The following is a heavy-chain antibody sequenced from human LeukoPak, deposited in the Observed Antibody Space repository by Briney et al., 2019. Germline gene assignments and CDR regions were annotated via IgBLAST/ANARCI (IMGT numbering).Heavy chain of an antibody. D-gene: IGHD5-12*01. Sequence: GGSLRLSCAASGLTFSNAWMSWVRQAPGKGLEWVGRIKSKTDGGTTDYAAPVKGRFTISRDDSKNTLYLQMNSLKTEDTAVYYSTTDQLSGYDSGSWGQGTLVTVSS. CDR2: IKSKTDGGTT. CDR1: GLTFSNAW. V-gene: IGHV3-15*01. J-gene: IGHJ5*02. CDR3: TTDQLSGYDSGS.